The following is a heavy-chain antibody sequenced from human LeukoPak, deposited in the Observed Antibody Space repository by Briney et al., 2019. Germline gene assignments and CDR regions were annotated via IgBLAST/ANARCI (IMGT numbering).Heavy chain of an antibody. CDR2: TSSRGDSR. V-gene: IGHV3-48*03. CDR1: GFNFSGYE. D-gene: IGHD4-17*01. J-gene: IGHJ6*02. Sequence: GGSLRLSCAASGFNFSGYEMNWVRQAAGKGLEWVSYTSSRGDSRHYADSVRGRFVISRDNAKNSLYLQMYSLRVEDTAVYYCAHYDWDVWGQGTTVTVSS. CDR3: AHYDWDV.